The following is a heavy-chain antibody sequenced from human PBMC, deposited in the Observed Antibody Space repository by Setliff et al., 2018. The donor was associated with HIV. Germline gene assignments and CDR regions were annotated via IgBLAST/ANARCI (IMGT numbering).Heavy chain of an antibody. V-gene: IGHV4-39*01. CDR1: GASISSSDYY. CDR2: IYYSGTT. D-gene: IGHD2-2*01. CDR3: ARQGPVVTAAFWVDY. J-gene: IGHJ4*02. Sequence: PSETLSLTCTVSGASISSSDYYWGWIRQPPGKGLEWIGNIYYSGTTYYNPSLKSRVTISLDTSKNQFSLKLSSVIVADTAVYYCARQGPVVTAAFWVDYWGQGTLVTVSS.